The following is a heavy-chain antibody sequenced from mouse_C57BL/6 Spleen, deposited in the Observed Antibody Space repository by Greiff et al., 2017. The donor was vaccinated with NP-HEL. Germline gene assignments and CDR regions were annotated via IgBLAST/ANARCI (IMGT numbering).Heavy chain of an antibody. J-gene: IGHJ1*03. V-gene: IGHV1-81*01. CDR2: IYPRSGNT. CDR3: ARGMGGYCPYGYFDV. D-gene: IGHD2-3*01. Sequence: LQESGAELARPGASVKLSCKASGYTFTSYGISWVKQRTGQGLEWIGEIYPRSGNTYYNEKFKGKATLTADKSSSTAYMELRSLTSEDSAVYYCARGMGGYCPYGYFDVWGTGTTVTVSS. CDR1: GYTFTSYG.